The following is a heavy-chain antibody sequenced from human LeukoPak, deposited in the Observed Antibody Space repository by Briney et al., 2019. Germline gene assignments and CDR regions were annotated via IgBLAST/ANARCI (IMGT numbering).Heavy chain of an antibody. CDR3: ARTTEGYCRGRSCYSYYYYMDV. J-gene: IGHJ6*03. Sequence: PSETLSLTCTVSGGSISSYYWSWIRQPPGKGLEWIGYIHYSGSTNYNPSLKSRVTISVDTSKNQFSLKLSSVTAADTAVYYCARTTEGYCRGRSCYSYYYYMDVWGKGTTVTVSS. D-gene: IGHD2-15*01. V-gene: IGHV4-59*01. CDR2: IHYSGST. CDR1: GGSISSYY.